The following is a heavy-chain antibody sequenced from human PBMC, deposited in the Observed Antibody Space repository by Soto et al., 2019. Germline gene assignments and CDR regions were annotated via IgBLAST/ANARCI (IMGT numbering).Heavy chain of an antibody. Sequence: GESLKISCKGSGYSFTSYWIGWVRQMPGKGLEWVGIIYPGDSDTRYSPSFQGQVTISAAKSSLYLQMNSLRVEDTALYYCAGRNAMDVWGQGTTVTVSS. V-gene: IGHV5-51*01. CDR1: GYSFTSYW. J-gene: IGHJ6*02. CDR2: IYPGDSDT. CDR3: AGRNAMDV.